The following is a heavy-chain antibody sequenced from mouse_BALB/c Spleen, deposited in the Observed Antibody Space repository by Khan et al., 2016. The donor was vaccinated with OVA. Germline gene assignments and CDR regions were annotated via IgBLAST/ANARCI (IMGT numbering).Heavy chain of an antibody. V-gene: IGHV3-2*02. Sequence: EVELVESGPGLVKPSQSLSLTCTVTGYSITSGYGWNWIWQFPGNKLEWMGYISYSGSTNYNPSLKSRISITRATSKNQFFLQLNSVTTEDTATYYCARTARIKYWGQGTTLTVSS. CDR1: GYSITSGYG. J-gene: IGHJ2*01. CDR3: ARTARIKY. D-gene: IGHD1-2*01. CDR2: ISYSGST.